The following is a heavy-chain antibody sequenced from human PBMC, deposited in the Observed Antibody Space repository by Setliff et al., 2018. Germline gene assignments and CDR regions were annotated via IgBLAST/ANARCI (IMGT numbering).Heavy chain of an antibody. Sequence: SETLSLTCTVSGGSISSYYWSWIRQPPGKGLEWIGYIYYSGSTNYNPSLKSRVTISVDTSKNQFSLKLSSVTAADTAVYYCARDEGSSYFYGMDVWGQGTTVTSP. J-gene: IGHJ6*02. CDR3: ARDEGSSYFYGMDV. D-gene: IGHD6-13*01. CDR2: IYYSGST. CDR1: GGSISSYY. V-gene: IGHV4-59*01.